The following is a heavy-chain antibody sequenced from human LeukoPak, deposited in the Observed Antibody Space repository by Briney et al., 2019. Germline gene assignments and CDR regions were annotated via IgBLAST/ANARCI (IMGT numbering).Heavy chain of an antibody. D-gene: IGHD1-26*01. Sequence: GGSLRLSCAAYGFSFSSYAMSWVRQAPGKGLEWVSGISDSGDTTWDADSVKGRFTISRDNYKNTVYLQMNSLRAEDTAVYYCAKNSNWETDYWGQGTLVTVSS. V-gene: IGHV3-23*01. CDR2: ISDSGDTT. J-gene: IGHJ4*02. CDR1: GFSFSSYA. CDR3: AKNSNWETDY.